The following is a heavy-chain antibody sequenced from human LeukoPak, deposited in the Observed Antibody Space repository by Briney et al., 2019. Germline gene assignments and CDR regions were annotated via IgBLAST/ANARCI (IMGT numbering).Heavy chain of an antibody. V-gene: IGHV3-21*01. J-gene: IGHJ4*02. CDR3: ARAHLYYDSSGYRFDY. CDR2: ISSSSSYI. Sequence: GGSLRLSCTASGFTFSDYAMNWVRQAPGKGLEWVSSISSSSSYIYYADSVKGRFTISRDNAKNSLYLQMNSLRAEDTAVYYCARAHLYYDSSGYRFDYWGQGTLVTVSS. D-gene: IGHD3-22*01. CDR1: GFTFSDYA.